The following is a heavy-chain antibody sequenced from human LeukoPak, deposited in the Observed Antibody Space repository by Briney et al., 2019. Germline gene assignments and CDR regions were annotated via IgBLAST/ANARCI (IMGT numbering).Heavy chain of an antibody. CDR1: GGSISGSSYY. V-gene: IGHV4-39*01. CDR3: ARHRRRDYSFDP. Sequence: PSETLSLTCTVSGGSISGSSYYWGWIRQPPGKGLEWIGSIYYSGSTYYNPSLKSRVTISVDTSKNQFSLKLSSVTAADTAVYYCARHRRRDYSFDPWGQGTLVTVSS. J-gene: IGHJ5*02. CDR2: IYYSGST.